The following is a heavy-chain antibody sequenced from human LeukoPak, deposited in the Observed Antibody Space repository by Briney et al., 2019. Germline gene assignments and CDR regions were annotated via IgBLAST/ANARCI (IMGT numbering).Heavy chain of an antibody. J-gene: IGHJ1*01. D-gene: IGHD3-10*01. CDR2: ISESEPH. Sequence: PSETLSLTCAVSGGSFSSSSYYWGWIRQSPGTGLECIGIISESEPHYFNPSLKSRVSISVDTSKNQISLKLNSVTAADTAIYYCAKHVDSLIRGDSGYFQHWGQGTQVTVSS. CDR3: AKHVDSLIRGDSGYFQH. CDR1: GGSFSSSSYY. V-gene: IGHV4-39*01.